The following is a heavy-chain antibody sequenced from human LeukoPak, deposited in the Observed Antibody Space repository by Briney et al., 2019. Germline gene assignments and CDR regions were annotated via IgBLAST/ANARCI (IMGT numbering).Heavy chain of an antibody. J-gene: IGHJ4*02. CDR1: GFTFSTYA. V-gene: IGHV3-23*01. CDR3: AKVVLYGSGSYYDY. CDR2: ITGSGGRT. Sequence: GGSLRLSCAASGFTFSTYALNWVRQAPGKGLEWVSAITGSGGRTNYADSVKGRFTISRDNSKNTLYLQMNSLRAEDTAIYYCAKVVLYGSGSYYDYWGQGTLVTVSS. D-gene: IGHD3-10*01.